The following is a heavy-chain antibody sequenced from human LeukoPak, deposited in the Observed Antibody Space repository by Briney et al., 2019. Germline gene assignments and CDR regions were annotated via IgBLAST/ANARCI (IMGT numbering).Heavy chain of an antibody. D-gene: IGHD6-19*01. CDR3: ARDGWVQWLEKYYFDY. CDR1: GGSFSGYY. Sequence: SETLSLTCAVYGGSFSGYYWSWTRQPPGKGLEWIGEINHSGSTNYNPSLKSRVTISVDTSKNQFSLKLSSVTAADTAVYYCARDGWVQWLEKYYFDYWGQGTLVTVSS. J-gene: IGHJ4*02. CDR2: INHSGST. V-gene: IGHV4-34*01.